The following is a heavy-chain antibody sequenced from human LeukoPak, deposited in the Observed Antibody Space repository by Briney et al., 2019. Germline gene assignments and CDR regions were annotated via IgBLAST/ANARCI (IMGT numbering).Heavy chain of an antibody. CDR1: GGSISSGSYY. CDR3: ARVVGATVHYYYYYYMDV. V-gene: IGHV4-61*02. CDR2: IYTSGST. J-gene: IGHJ6*03. Sequence: SQTLSLTCTVSGGSISSGSYYWSWIRQPAGKGLEWIGRIYTSGSTNYNPSLNSRVTISVDTSKNQFSLKLSSVTAADTAVYYCARVVGATVHYYYYYYMDVWGKGTTVTVSS. D-gene: IGHD1-26*01.